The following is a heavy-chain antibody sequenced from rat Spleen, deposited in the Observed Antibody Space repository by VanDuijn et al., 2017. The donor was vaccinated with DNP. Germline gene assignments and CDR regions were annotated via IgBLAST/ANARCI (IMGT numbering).Heavy chain of an antibody. Sequence: EVQLVESGGDLVQPGRSMKLSCAASGFTFSNYYMAWVRQAPKKGLEWVATISTSGSTTYYPDSVKGRFTISRDNAKSTLYLQMDSLRSEETATYYCAKAGGYSPWYFDYWGQGVMVTVSS. CDR2: ISTSGSTT. CDR1: GFTFSNYY. D-gene: IGHD1-11*01. CDR3: AKAGGYSPWYFDY. V-gene: IGHV5S11*01. J-gene: IGHJ2*01.